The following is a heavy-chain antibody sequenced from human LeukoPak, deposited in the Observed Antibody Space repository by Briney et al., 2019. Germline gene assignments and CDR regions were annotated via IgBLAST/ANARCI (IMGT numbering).Heavy chain of an antibody. Sequence: PSETLSLTCTVSGGSISSGNYYWSWIRQPAGKGLEWIGRIWADGAPTYRPSLKSRVTISVDTSKNQFSLRLSSVTAADTAVYYCAREIGDYYGSGSGVWGQGTLVTVSS. V-gene: IGHV4-61*02. CDR2: IWADGAP. D-gene: IGHD3-10*01. CDR1: GGSISSGNYY. CDR3: AREIGDYYGSGSGV. J-gene: IGHJ4*02.